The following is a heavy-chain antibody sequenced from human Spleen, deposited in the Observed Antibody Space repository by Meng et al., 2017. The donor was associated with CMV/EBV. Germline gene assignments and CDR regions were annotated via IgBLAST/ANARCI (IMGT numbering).Heavy chain of an antibody. V-gene: IGHV1-3*02. J-gene: IGHJ5*02. Sequence: ASVKVSCKASGYTFTSYAMHWVRQAPGQRLEWMGWSNAGNGNTKYSQEFQGRVTITRDTSASTAYMELSSLRSEDMAVYYCARQASSGPMNWFDPWGQGTLVTVSS. CDR2: SNAGNGNT. CDR1: GYTFTSYA. D-gene: IGHD6-19*01. CDR3: ARQASSGPMNWFDP.